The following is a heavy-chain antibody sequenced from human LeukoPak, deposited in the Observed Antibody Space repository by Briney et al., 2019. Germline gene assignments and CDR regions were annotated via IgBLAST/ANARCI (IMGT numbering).Heavy chain of an antibody. V-gene: IGHV3-7*01. CDR2: IKQDGGEK. CDR1: GFTFSRNW. CDR3: ARLTTVTTFDS. J-gene: IGHJ4*02. D-gene: IGHD4-17*01. Sequence: PGGSLRLSCAASGFTFSRNWMSWVRQAPGKGLEWVANIKQDGGEKYYVDSVKGRFTISRDNAKNSLYLQMDSLRAEDTAMYYCARLTTVTTFDSWGQGTLVTVSS.